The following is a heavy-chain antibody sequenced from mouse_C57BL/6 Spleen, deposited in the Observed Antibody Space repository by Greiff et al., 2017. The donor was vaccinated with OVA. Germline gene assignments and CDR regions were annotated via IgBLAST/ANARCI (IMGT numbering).Heavy chain of an antibody. J-gene: IGHJ1*03. CDR3: ARSLDGYYGDWYVDV. V-gene: IGHV5-12*01. D-gene: IGHD2-3*01. Sequence: EVKLVESGGGLVQPGGSLKLSCAASGFTFSDYYMYWVRQTPEKRLEWVAYISNGGGSTYYPDTVKGRFTISRDNAKNTLYLQMSRLKSEATAMYYCARSLDGYYGDWYVDVWGTGTSVTVSS. CDR2: ISNGGGST. CDR1: GFTFSDYY.